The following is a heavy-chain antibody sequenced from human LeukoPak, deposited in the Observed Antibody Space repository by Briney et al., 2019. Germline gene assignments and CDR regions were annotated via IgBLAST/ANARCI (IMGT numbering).Heavy chain of an antibody. V-gene: IGHV4-39*07. CDR3: VRPVDYYYYYMDV. CDR1: GASITSSGYY. Sequence: SETLSLTCTVSGASITSSGYYWGWIRQPPGKGLEWIGTIYHSGSTYYNPSLKSRVTISVDTSKNQFSLRLSSVTAADTAVYYCVRPVDYYYYYMDVWGKGTTVTVSS. CDR2: IYHSGST. J-gene: IGHJ6*03.